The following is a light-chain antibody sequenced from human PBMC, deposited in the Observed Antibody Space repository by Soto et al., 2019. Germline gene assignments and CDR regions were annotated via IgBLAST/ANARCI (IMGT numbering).Light chain of an antibody. Sequence: QSALTQPASVSGSPGQSITISCTGTSSDVGLYDYVSWYQQRPGKAPQLMIYAVSNRPSGVSNRFSASKSGNTAPLFISGLQAEDEADYYCSSYTSDSSYVFGSGTKVTVL. CDR2: AVS. CDR3: SSYTSDSSYV. V-gene: IGLV2-14*01. CDR1: SSDVGLYDY. J-gene: IGLJ1*01.